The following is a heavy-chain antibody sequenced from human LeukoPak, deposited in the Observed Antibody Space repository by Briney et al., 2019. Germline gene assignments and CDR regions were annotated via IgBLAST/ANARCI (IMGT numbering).Heavy chain of an antibody. V-gene: IGHV4-34*01. CDR3: ARGGREKGFGYCSSTSCRGAYGMDV. CDR2: INHSGST. CDR1: GGSFSGYY. J-gene: IGHJ6*02. Sequence: RASETLSLTCAVYGGSFSGYYWSWIRQPPGKGLEWIGEINHSGSTNYNPSLKSRVTISVDTSKNQFSLKLSSVTAADTAVYYCARGGREKGFGYCSSTSCRGAYGMDVWGQGTTVTVSS. D-gene: IGHD2-2*01.